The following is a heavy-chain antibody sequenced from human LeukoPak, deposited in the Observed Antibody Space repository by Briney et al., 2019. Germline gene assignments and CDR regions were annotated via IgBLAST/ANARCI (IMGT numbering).Heavy chain of an antibody. D-gene: IGHD2-15*01. CDR2: ISYDGSNK. CDR1: GFTFSSYG. V-gene: IGHV3-30*19. Sequence: PGRSLRLSCAASGFTFSSYGMHWVRQAPGKGLEWVAVISYDGSNKYYADSVKGRFTISRDNSKNTLYLQMNSLRAEDTAVYYCAREHYCSGGSCYDTSFDYWGQGTLVTVSS. CDR3: AREHYCSGGSCYDTSFDY. J-gene: IGHJ4*02.